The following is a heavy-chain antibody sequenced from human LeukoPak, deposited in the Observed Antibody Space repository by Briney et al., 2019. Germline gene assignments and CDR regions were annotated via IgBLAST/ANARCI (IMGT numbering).Heavy chain of an antibody. CDR3: ARWKTTYYYDSSGYFDY. CDR2: ISYDGSNK. J-gene: IGHJ4*02. D-gene: IGHD3-22*01. V-gene: IGHV3-30-3*01. Sequence: AGRSLRLSCAASGFTFSSYAMHWVRQAPGKGLEWVAVISYDGSNKYYADSVKGRFTISRDNSKNTLYLQMNSLRAEDTAVYYCARWKTTYYYDSSGYFDYWGQGTLVTVSS. CDR1: GFTFSSYA.